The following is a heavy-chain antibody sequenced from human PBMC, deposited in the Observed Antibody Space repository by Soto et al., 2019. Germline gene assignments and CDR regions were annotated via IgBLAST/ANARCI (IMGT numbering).Heavy chain of an antibody. D-gene: IGHD2-2*01. CDR2: IYPGDSNT. CDR1: GYSFTSYW. V-gene: IGHV5-51*01. Sequence: GESLKISCKGSGYSFTSYWIGWVRQMPGKGLEWMGIIYPGDSNTRYSPSFQGQVTISADKSISTAYLQWSSLKASDTAMYYCARRSAPTPAYYYGVDVWGQGTTVPVSS. CDR3: ARRSAPTPAYYYGVDV. J-gene: IGHJ6*02.